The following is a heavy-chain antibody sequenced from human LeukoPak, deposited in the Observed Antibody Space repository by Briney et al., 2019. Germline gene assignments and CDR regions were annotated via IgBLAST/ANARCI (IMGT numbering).Heavy chain of an antibody. CDR3: ARDFPWSPLAYYYYGMDV. CDR2: INAGNGNT. CDR1: GYTFTSYA. Sequence: ASVKVSCKASGYTFTSYAMHWVRQAPGQRLEWMGWINAGNGNTKYSQKFQGRVTITRDTSASTAYMELSSLRSEDTAVYYCARDFPWSPLAYYYYGMDVWGQGTTVTVSS. V-gene: IGHV1-3*01. D-gene: IGHD2-8*01. J-gene: IGHJ6*02.